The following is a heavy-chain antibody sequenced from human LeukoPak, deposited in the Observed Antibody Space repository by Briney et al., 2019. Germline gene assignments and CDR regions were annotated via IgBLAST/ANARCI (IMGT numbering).Heavy chain of an antibody. CDR2: ISAYNGNT. J-gene: IGHJ5*02. Sequence: ASVKVSCKASGYTFTGYYMHWVRQAPGQGLEWMGWISAYNGNTNYAQKLQGRVTMTTDTSTSTAYMELRSLRSDDTAVYYCARQELLWFGELLYRDTQDVDPQPDNWFDPWGQGTLVTVSS. V-gene: IGHV1-18*04. CDR3: ARQELLWFGELLYRDTQDVDPQPDNWFDP. CDR1: GYTFTGYY. D-gene: IGHD3-10*01.